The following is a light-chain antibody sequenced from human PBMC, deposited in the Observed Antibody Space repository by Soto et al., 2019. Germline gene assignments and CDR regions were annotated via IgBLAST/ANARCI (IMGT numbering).Light chain of an antibody. CDR3: QQLNTYPWT. CDR2: KAS. V-gene: IGKV1-5*03. CDR1: QSITSW. J-gene: IGKJ1*01. Sequence: DIEMTQSPSTLSASVGDRVTITCRASQSITSWLAWYQQKSGKAPKLLIYKASSLESGVPSRFSGSGSGTDFALTISTLQPEDFATYYCQQLNTYPWTFGQGTKVDI.